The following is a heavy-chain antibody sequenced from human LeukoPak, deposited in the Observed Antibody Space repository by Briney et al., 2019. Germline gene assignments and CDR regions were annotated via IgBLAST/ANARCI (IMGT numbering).Heavy chain of an antibody. CDR2: INPSGGST. J-gene: IGHJ4*02. CDR3: ARDHERVWYYDSSGSVSMDY. CDR1: GYTFISYY. D-gene: IGHD3-22*01. Sequence: GASVKVSCKASGYTFISYYMHWVRQAPGQGLEWMGIINPSGGSTSYAQKFQGRVTMTRDTSTSTVYMELSSLRSEDTAVYYCARDHERVWYYDSSGSVSMDYWGQGTLVTVSS. V-gene: IGHV1-46*01.